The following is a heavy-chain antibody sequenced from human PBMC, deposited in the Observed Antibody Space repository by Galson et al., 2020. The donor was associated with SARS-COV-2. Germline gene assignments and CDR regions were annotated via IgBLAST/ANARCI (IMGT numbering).Heavy chain of an antibody. CDR2: IGGSGDST. CDR3: ARRDDSSGYPYYFGY. J-gene: IGHJ4*02. V-gene: IGHV3-23*01. CDR1: GFTFSNYA. Sequence: GGSLRLSCAASGFTFSNYAMSWFRQAPGKGLEWVSAIGGSGDSTYYADSVKGRFTISRDNDKNTLYLQMNSLRAEVTAVYYCARRDDSSGYPYYFGYWGQGTLVTVSS. D-gene: IGHD3-22*01.